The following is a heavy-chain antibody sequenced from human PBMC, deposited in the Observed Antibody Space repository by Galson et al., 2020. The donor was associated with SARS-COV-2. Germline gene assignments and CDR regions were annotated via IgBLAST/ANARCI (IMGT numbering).Heavy chain of an antibody. V-gene: IGHV3-21*01. CDR1: GFTFSSYS. D-gene: IGHD3-10*01. CDR3: ARSRGSGSLDFDY. Sequence: TGGSLSLSCAASGFTFSSYSMNWVRQAPGKGLEWVSSISSSSSYIYYADSVKGRFTISRDNAKNSLYLQMNSLRAEDTAVYYCARSRGSGSLDFDYWGQGTLVTVSS. CDR2: ISSSSSYI. J-gene: IGHJ4*02.